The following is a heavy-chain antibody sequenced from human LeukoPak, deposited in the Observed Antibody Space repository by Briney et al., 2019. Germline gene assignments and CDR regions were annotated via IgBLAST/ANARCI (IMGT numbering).Heavy chain of an antibody. CDR2: MKYDGSEK. D-gene: IGHD6-13*01. V-gene: IGHV3-7*01. CDR3: ARYIEAAGLFLDY. Sequence: PGGSLRLSCAASGFTFSSYWMSWVRQAPGKGLEWVANMKYDGSEKYYVDSVKGRFTISRDNAKNLLYLQMNRLRAEDTAVYYCARYIEAAGLFLDYWGQGTLVTVSS. CDR1: GFTFSSYW. J-gene: IGHJ4*02.